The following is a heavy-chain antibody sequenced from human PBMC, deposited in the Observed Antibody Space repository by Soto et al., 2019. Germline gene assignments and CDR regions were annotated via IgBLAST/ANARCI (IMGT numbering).Heavy chain of an antibody. CDR2: ISWNSGSI. J-gene: IGHJ6*01. CDR3: AKEGVDYDFWSGHYYYYGMDV. Sequence: SLRLSCATSGFTFDDYAMPWVRQAPGKGLDSASGISWNSGSIVYADSVKGRFTISRDNAKNSLYLQMNSLRAEDTALYYCAKEGVDYDFWSGHYYYYGMDVWGQGTTVTVSS. V-gene: IGHV3-9*01. CDR1: GFTFDDYA. D-gene: IGHD3-3*01.